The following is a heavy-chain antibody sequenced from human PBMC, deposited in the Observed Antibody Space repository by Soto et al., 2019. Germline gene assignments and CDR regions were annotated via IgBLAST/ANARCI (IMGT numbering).Heavy chain of an antibody. CDR2: ISSNGGST. CDR3: VKGDNYYDFWSGYRGPDAFDI. CDR1: GFTFSSYA. V-gene: IGHV3-64D*06. D-gene: IGHD3-3*01. J-gene: IGHJ3*02. Sequence: GGSLRLSCSASGFTFSSYAMHWVRQAPGKGLEYVSAISSNGGSTYSSDSVDGRLTISRDNSKNTLYLQMSSLRAEDTAVYYCVKGDNYYDFWSGYRGPDAFDIWGKGTMVTVSS.